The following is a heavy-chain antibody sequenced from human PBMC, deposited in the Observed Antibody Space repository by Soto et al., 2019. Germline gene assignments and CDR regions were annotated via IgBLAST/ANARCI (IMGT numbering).Heavy chain of an antibody. V-gene: IGHV1-18*01. CDR2: ISAYNGKT. D-gene: IGHD6-19*01. Sequence: GASVKVSCKASCYTFTNYGISWGRQAPGQRLEWVGWISAYNGKTNYAQKLQGRVTMTTDTSTSTAYMELRSLRSDDTAVYYCARGGRGWYWFDPWGQGTLVTVSS. CDR3: ARGGRGWYWFDP. J-gene: IGHJ5*02. CDR1: CYTFTNYG.